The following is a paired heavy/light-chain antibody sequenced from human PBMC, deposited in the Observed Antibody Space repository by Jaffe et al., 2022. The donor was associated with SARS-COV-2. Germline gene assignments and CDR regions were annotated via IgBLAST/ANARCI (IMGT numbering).Light chain of an antibody. CDR3: QSYDSRPTGGSGRV. Sequence: QSVLTQPPSVSGAPGQRVTISCSGSSSNIGAGYDVHWYQQFPGTAPKLLIYGDTNRPSGVPDRFSGSKSGTSASLAITGLQAEDEADYYCQSYDSRPTGGSGRVFGGGTKVTVL. V-gene: IGLV1-40*01. CDR1: SSNIGAGYD. CDR2: GDT. J-gene: IGLJ3*02.
Heavy chain of an antibody. CDR3: ATDLDPTIAVAGGAFAL. CDR1: GFTFSDHY. D-gene: IGHD6-19*01. CDR2: IDRSGTAI. V-gene: IGHV3-11*01. Sequence: QVQLVESGGDLVKPGRSLRLSCAVSGFTFSDHYMSWIRQTPGRGLEWVSYIDRSGTAIYYAGSVKGRFTISRDNTKNSLYLQMNSLRVEDTAVYYCATDLDPTIAVAGGAFALWGQGTMVTVSP. J-gene: IGHJ3*01.